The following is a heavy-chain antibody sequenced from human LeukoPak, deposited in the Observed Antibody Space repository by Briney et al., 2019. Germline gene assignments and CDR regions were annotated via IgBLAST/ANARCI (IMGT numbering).Heavy chain of an antibody. D-gene: IGHD3-22*01. CDR3: AVGSTLGYYDSSGYSGRYFQH. CDR1: GYTFTGYY. J-gene: IGHJ1*01. Sequence: GASVKVSCKASGYTFTGYYMHWVRQAPGQGLEWMGRINPNSGGTYYAQKFQGRVTMTRDTSISTAYKELSRLRSDDTAVYYCAVGSTLGYYDSSGYSGRYFQHWGQGTLVTVSS. V-gene: IGHV1-2*06. CDR2: INPNSGGT.